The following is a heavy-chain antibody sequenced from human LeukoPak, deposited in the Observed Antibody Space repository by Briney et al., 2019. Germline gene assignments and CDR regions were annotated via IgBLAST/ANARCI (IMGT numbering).Heavy chain of an antibody. CDR3: AVSCTSCQKTPNYFDP. D-gene: IGHD2-2*01. Sequence: ASVKVSCKASGYTFTSYDINWVRQTTGHGLEWMGWMNPNSGNAAYAQNFQGRVTMTRSTSISTAYMELSSLRSGDTAVYHCAVSCTSCQKTPNYFDPWGQGTLVTVSS. CDR2: MNPNSGNA. V-gene: IGHV1-8*01. J-gene: IGHJ5*02. CDR1: GYTFTSYD.